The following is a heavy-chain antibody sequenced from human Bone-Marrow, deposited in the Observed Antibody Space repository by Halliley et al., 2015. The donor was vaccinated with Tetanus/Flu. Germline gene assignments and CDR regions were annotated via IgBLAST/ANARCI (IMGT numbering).Heavy chain of an antibody. CDR3: AREAGDWDY. J-gene: IGHJ4*02. D-gene: IGHD7-27*01. CDR2: ISVYNGVT. Sequence: GLDWLGWISVYNGVTKNAQKCPGRVTLTADTSTSTPYMDLRSLRSDDTAVYYFAREAGDWDYWGLGTLVTVSS. V-gene: IGHV1-18*01.